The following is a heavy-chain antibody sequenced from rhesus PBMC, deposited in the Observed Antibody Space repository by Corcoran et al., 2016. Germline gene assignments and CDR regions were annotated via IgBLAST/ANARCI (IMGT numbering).Heavy chain of an antibody. CDR2: IRNGGGST. D-gene: IGHD5-12*01. CDR1: GFTFSDYY. Sequence: EVQLVESGGGLAKPGGSLRPYGAASGFTFSDYYMDWARPASGKGLGWVSRIRNGGGSTWYADSVKGRFTISRENAKNTLYFQMNSLRAEDTAVYYCARDDTWNYFDYWGQGVLVTVSS. CDR3: ARDDTWNYFDY. V-gene: IGHV3-178*01. J-gene: IGHJ4*01.